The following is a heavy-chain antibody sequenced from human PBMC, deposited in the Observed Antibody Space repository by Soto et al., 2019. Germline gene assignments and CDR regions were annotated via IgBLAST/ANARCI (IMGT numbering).Heavy chain of an antibody. V-gene: IGHV3-49*03. CDR2: IRSKAYGGTT. J-gene: IGHJ3*02. CDR3: SRAIVVIPAVIVEPAFDI. CDR1: GFTFGHYT. Sequence: GGSLRLCCTASGFTFGHYTIIWFRQAPGKGLEWVGFIRSKAYGGTTEYAASVKGRFTISRDDPKSIAYLQMNSLKTDDTAVYYCSRAIVVIPAVIVEPAFDIWGQGTMVTVSS. D-gene: IGHD2-2*01.